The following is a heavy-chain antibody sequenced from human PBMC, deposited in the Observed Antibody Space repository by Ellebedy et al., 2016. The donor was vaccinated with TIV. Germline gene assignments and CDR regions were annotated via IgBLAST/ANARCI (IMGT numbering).Heavy chain of an antibody. CDR1: GYTFMSYS. V-gene: IGHV1-2*02. D-gene: IGHD5-12*01. J-gene: IGHJ4*02. CDR2: INPHSGGT. Sequence: AASVKVSCKASGYTFMSYSIAWVRQAPGQGLEWLGWINPHSGGTNYGQKFQGRVTMTRDTSISTAYMELSRLRSDDTAVYYCARESGYDYFDYWGQGTLVTVSS. CDR3: ARESGYDYFDY.